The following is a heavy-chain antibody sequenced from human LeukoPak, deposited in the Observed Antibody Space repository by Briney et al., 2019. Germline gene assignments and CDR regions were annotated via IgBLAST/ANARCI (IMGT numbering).Heavy chain of an antibody. D-gene: IGHD6-13*01. CDR1: GGTFSSYA. V-gene: IGHV1-69*05. J-gene: IGHJ4*02. CDR2: IIPIFGTA. CDR3: ARRAGSIAAADFDY. Sequence: GASVKVSCKASGGTFSSYAISWVRQAPGQGLEWMGGIIPIFGTANYAQKFQGRVTITTDEATSTAYMELSSLRSDDTAVYYCARRAGSIAAADFDYWGQGTLVTVSS.